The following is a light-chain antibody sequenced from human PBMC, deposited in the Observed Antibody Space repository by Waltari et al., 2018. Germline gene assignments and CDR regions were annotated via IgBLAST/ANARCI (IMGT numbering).Light chain of an antibody. V-gene: IGLV3-25*03. J-gene: IGLJ3*02. CDR1: TLPTQS. Sequence: YELTQPSSVSVSPGQTARIPCSADTLPTQSLYCYQQKPGQAPVLLFSTYRDRPSGIPERFSVSSSGTTVTLIIRGVQAEDEADYYCQSADNGGGYPNWVFGGGTKLTVL. CDR2: TYR. CDR3: QSADNGGGYPNWV.